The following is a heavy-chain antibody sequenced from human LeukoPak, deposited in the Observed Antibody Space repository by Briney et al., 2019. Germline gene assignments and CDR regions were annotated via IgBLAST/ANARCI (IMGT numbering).Heavy chain of an antibody. J-gene: IGHJ3*02. D-gene: IGHD1-14*01. CDR1: GFTFTSFG. CDR3: ARKPTGGASDI. Sequence: ASVKVSCKASGFTFTSFGIIWVRQAPGQGLEWMGWISANNGNTVYVQKFQGRVTMTTDTSSSTAYMDLTSLISDGTAVYYCARKPTGGASDIWGQGTMVTVSS. V-gene: IGHV1-18*01. CDR2: ISANNGNT.